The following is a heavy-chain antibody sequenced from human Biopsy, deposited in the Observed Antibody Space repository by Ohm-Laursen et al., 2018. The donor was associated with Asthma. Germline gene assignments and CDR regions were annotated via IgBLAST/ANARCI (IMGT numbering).Heavy chain of an antibody. CDR3: ASDFPKDYVRYNFQF. J-gene: IGHJ4*02. V-gene: IGHV1-24*01. CDR1: GYSLTDLS. CDR2: HDYEEGGT. Sequence: ASVKVSCKISGYSLTDLSMHWVRQAPGQGLEWMGGHDYEEGGTLNARRFQGRVTMTEDTSTDTAYMELSSLSSDDTAVYYCASDFPKDYVRYNFQFWGQGTLVTVSS. D-gene: IGHD4-17*01.